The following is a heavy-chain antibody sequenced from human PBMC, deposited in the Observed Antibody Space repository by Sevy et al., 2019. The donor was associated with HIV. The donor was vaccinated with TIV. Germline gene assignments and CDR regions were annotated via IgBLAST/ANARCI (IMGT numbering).Heavy chain of an antibody. V-gene: IGHV3-11*01. CDR3: ARDHVKDGDLGDYYYFAMDV. Sequence: GGSLRLSCVASGFTFSDYYMSWIRQAPGKGLEWVSYISGSDGAIYYADSVKGRFTISRDNTKNALYLQMTSLTAEDTAVYYSARDHVKDGDLGDYYYFAMDVWGQGTTVTVSS. D-gene: IGHD4-17*01. J-gene: IGHJ6*02. CDR1: GFTFSDYY. CDR2: ISGSDGAI.